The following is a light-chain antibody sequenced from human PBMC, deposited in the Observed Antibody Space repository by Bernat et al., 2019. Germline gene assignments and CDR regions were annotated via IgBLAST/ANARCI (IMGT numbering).Light chain of an antibody. CDR2: AAS. Sequence: DIQMTQSPSSLSASVGDRVTITCRASQNISRYLNWYQHKSGKAPKLLIYAASTLQSGVPSRFSGGGSGTDFTLTISSLQTEDFATYYCQRGYSTPHTVGGGTKVEIK. CDR1: QNISRY. V-gene: IGKV1-39*01. J-gene: IGKJ4*01. CDR3: QRGYSTPHT.